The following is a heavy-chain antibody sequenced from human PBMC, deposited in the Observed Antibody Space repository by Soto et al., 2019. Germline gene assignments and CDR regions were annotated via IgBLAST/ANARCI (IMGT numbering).Heavy chain of an antibody. V-gene: IGHV4-30-2*01. CDR2: IYHSGST. CDR1: GGSISSGGSS. CDR3: ARGAVVNFDS. J-gene: IGHJ4*02. D-gene: IGHD3-22*01. Sequence: QLQLQESGSGLVKPSQTLSLTCAVSGGSISSGGSSWTWIRQPPGKDLEWIGYIYHSGSTYYNPSLKSRITISVDRTNNQFSPKLTSVTAAATAVYYCARGAVVNFDSWGQGTLVTVSS.